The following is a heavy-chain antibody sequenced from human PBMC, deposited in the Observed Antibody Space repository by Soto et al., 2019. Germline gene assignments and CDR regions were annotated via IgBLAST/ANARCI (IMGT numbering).Heavy chain of an antibody. CDR1: GFTFSSYA. Sequence: PGGSLRLCCAACGFTFSSYAMSWVRQAPGKGLEWVSAISGSGGSTYYADSVKGRFTISRDNSKNTLYLQMNSLRAEDTAVYYCAKDVVVVTAPVSYYYGMDVWGQGTTVTVSS. J-gene: IGHJ6*02. CDR3: AKDVVVVTAPVSYYYGMDV. V-gene: IGHV3-23*01. CDR2: ISGSGGST. D-gene: IGHD2-21*02.